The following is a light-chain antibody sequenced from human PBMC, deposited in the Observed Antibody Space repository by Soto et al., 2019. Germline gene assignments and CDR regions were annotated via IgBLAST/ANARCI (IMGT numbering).Light chain of an antibody. V-gene: IGLV2-11*01. CDR1: SSDVGYYNY. CDR3: SSYTTSYFYV. J-gene: IGLJ1*01. CDR2: DVS. Sequence: QSALTQPRSVSGSPGQSVTISCTGTSSDVGYYNYVSWYQQHPGKAPKLMIYDVSKRPSGVPDRFSGSKSGNTASLTISGLQAEDEADYYCSSYTTSYFYVFGPGTKLTVL.